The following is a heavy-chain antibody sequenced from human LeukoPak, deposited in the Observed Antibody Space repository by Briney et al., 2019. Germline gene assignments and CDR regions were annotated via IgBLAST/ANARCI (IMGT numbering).Heavy chain of an antibody. CDR1: GGSISSGYYY. J-gene: IGHJ4*02. CDR2: IYYSGST. D-gene: IGHD4-17*01. Sequence: SETLSLTCTVSGGSISSGYYYWSWLRQPPGKGLEWIVYIYYSGSTYYNPSLKSRVTISVDTSKNQFSLKLSSVNAADTAVYYCATDQDYGDYGWGQGTLVTVSS. V-gene: IGHV4-30-4*08. CDR3: ATDQDYGDYG.